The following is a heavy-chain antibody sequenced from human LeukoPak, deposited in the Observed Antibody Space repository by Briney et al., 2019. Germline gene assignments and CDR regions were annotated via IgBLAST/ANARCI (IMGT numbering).Heavy chain of an antibody. V-gene: IGHV4-39*01. CDR2: IYYSGST. J-gene: IGHJ4*02. D-gene: IGHD3-22*01. Sequence: SETLSLTCTVSGGSISSSSYYWGWIRQPPGKGLEWIGSIYYSGSTYYNLTLKSRVTISVDTSKNQFSLKLSSVTAADTAVYYCARHVNYYDSSGYYPDYWGQGTLVTVSS. CDR3: ARHVNYYDSSGYYPDY. CDR1: GGSISSSSYY.